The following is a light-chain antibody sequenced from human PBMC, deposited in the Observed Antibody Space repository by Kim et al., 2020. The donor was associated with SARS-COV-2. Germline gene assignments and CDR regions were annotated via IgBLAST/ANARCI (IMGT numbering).Light chain of an antibody. CDR2: DAS. CDR1: QSIRRD. CDR3: QQRSGWPRT. J-gene: IGKJ1*01. Sequence: LTPGERATLSGRASQSIRRDLGWYQQKAGQAPRLVIDDASSRATGIPARFSGSGSGTEFTLTISSLEPEDFAVYYCQQRSGWPRTFGQGTKVDIK. V-gene: IGKV3-11*01.